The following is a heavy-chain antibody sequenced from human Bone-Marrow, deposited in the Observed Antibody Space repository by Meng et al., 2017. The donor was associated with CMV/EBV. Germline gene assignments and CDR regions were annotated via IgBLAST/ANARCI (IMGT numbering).Heavy chain of an antibody. Sequence: GESLKISCAASGFTFSSYWMSWVRQAPGKGLEWVANIKQDGSEKYYVDSVKGRFTISRDNAKNSLYLQMNSLRAEDTAVYYCAREQQLAGFDPWGQGTLVTVSS. CDR2: IKQDGSEK. D-gene: IGHD6-13*01. J-gene: IGHJ5*02. V-gene: IGHV3-7*01. CDR3: AREQQLAGFDP. CDR1: GFTFSSYW.